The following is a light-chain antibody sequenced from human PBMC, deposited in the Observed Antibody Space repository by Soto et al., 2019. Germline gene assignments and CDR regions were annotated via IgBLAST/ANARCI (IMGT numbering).Light chain of an antibody. CDR2: KAS. CDR1: QTISSW. CDR3: QQYNSYWT. J-gene: IGKJ1*01. Sequence: DIQMTQSPSTLSGSVGGRVTITCRASQTISSWLAWYQQKPGKAPKILIYKASTLKSGVPSRFSGSGSGTEFTLTISSLQPEDFATYYCQQYNSYWTFAQGTKVDIK. V-gene: IGKV1-5*03.